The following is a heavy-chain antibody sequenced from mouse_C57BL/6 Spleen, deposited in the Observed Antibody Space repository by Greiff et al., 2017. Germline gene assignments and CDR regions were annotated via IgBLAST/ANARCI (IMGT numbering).Heavy chain of an antibody. Sequence: EVMLVESGGGLVKPGGSLKLSCAASGFTFSDYGMHWVRQAPEKGLEWVAYIGSGSSTIDYADTVKGRFTISRDNATNTLFLQMTSLESEDTAMYYCANNSIYDSYSIAVWGPRALVTVSA. CDR1: GFTFSDYG. CDR2: IGSGSSTI. D-gene: IGHD2-3*01. CDR3: ANNSIYDSYSIAV. V-gene: IGHV5-17*01. J-gene: IGHJ3*01.